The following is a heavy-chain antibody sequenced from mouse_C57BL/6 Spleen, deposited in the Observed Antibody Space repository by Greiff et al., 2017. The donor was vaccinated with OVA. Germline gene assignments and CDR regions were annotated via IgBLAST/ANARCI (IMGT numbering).Heavy chain of an antibody. Sequence: EVQLVESGGGLVKPGGSLKLSCAASGFTFSSYTMSWVRQTPEKRLEWVATISGGGGNTYYPDSVKGRFTISRDNAKNTLYLQMRSLRSEDTALYYCARHGGYSSFAYWGQGTLVTVSA. CDR1: GFTFSSYT. D-gene: IGHD2-3*01. V-gene: IGHV5-9*01. CDR3: ARHGGYSSFAY. CDR2: ISGGGGNT. J-gene: IGHJ3*01.